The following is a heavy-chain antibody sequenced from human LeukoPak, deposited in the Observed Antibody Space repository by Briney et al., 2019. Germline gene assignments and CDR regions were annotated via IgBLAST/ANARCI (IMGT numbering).Heavy chain of an antibody. CDR3: ARAEYSSSWYGYFQH. J-gene: IGHJ1*01. V-gene: IGHV3-33*01. CDR2: IWYDGSDK. CDR1: GFTFSSYG. Sequence: GGSLRLSCAASGFTFSSYGMHWVRQAPGKGLEWVAVIWYDGSDKYYADSVKGRFTISRDNSKNTLYLQMYSLRPEDTAVYYCARAEYSSSWYGYFQHWGQGTLVTVSS. D-gene: IGHD6-13*01.